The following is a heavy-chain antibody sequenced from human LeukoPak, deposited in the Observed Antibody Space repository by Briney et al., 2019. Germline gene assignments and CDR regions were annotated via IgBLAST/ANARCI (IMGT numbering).Heavy chain of an antibody. J-gene: IGHJ4*02. CDR1: GFTFSSYA. CDR2: ISYDGSNK. D-gene: IGHD2-2*01. Sequence: GSPRLSCAASGFTFSSYAMHWVRQAPGKGLEWVAVISYDGSNKYYADSVKGRFTISRDNSKNTLYLQMNSPRAEDTAVYYCARVYCSSTSCYGKVLGGYFDYWGQGTLVTVSS. CDR3: ARVYCSSTSCYGKVLGGYFDY. V-gene: IGHV3-30*04.